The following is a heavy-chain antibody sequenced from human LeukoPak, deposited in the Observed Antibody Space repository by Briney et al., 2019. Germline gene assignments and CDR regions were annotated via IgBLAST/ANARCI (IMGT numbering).Heavy chain of an antibody. J-gene: IGHJ6*02. Sequence: GGSLRLSCAASGFTFSSSAMHWVRQAPGMGLEWVAVISYDGSDKYHADSVKGRFTISRDNSKNTLYLQMNSLRAEDTAVYYCARDPTPRYCSGGSCYTHYGMDVWGQGTTVTVSS. D-gene: IGHD2-15*01. V-gene: IGHV3-30*01. CDR3: ARDPTPRYCSGGSCYTHYGMDV. CDR1: GFTFSSSA. CDR2: ISYDGSDK.